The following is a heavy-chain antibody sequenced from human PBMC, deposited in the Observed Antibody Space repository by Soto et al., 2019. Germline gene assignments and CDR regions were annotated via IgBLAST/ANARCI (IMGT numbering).Heavy chain of an antibody. Sequence: ASVKVSCKASGYTFTGYYMHWVRQAPGQGLEWMGWINPNSGGTNYAQKFQGWVTMTRDTSISTAYMELSRLRSDNTAVYYCARVRDSSGPLQAFDIWGQGTMVTVSS. CDR2: INPNSGGT. CDR3: ARVRDSSGPLQAFDI. J-gene: IGHJ3*02. CDR1: GYTFTGYY. V-gene: IGHV1-2*04. D-gene: IGHD3-22*01.